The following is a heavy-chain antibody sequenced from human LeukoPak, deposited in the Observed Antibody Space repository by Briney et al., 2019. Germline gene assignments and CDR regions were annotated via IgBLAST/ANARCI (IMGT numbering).Heavy chain of an antibody. D-gene: IGHD1-1*01. CDR3: ARDWKGEAPTGHYFDY. J-gene: IGHJ4*02. CDR2: ISAYNGNT. V-gene: IGHV1-18*01. Sequence: ASVKVSCKASGYTFTTYGISWVRQAPGQGLEWMGWISAYNGNTNYAQKFQGRVTMTTDTSTSTAYMELRSLRSDDTAVYYCARDWKGEAPTGHYFDYWGQGTLVTVSP. CDR1: GYTFTTYG.